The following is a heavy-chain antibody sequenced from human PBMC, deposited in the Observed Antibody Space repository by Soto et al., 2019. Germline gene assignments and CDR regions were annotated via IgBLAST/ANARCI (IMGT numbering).Heavy chain of an antibody. CDR1: GYTFTSYG. D-gene: IGHD1-1*01. CDR2: INAGNGNT. CDR3: ARLGFRGLGNPYYYYYMDV. J-gene: IGHJ6*03. V-gene: IGHV1-3*01. Sequence: GASVKVSCKASGYTFTSYGISWVRQAPGQGLEWMGWINAGNGNTKYSQKFQGRVTITRDTSASTAYMELSSLRSEDTAVYYCARLGFRGLGNPYYYYYMDVWGKGTTVTVSS.